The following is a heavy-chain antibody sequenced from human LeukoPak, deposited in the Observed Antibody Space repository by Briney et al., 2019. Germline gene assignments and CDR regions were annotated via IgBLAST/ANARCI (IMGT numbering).Heavy chain of an antibody. Sequence: ASVKVSCKVSGYTLTELSMHWVRQAPGKGLEWMGGFDPEDGETIYAQKFQGRVTMTEDTSTDTAYMELRSLRSDDTAVYYCARDFGYRSTHDYWGQGTLVTVSS. CDR3: ARDFGYRSTHDY. J-gene: IGHJ4*02. CDR2: FDPEDGET. D-gene: IGHD6-25*01. CDR1: GYTLTELS. V-gene: IGHV1-24*01.